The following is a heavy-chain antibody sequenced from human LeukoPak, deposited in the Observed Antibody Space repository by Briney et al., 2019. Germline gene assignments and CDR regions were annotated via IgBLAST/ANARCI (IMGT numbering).Heavy chain of an antibody. CDR3: ARGSWYSSGVWPVFDH. V-gene: IGHV4-34*01. J-gene: IGHJ4*02. Sequence: PSETLSLTCAVYGGSFSGYYWSWIRQPPGKGLEWIGEINHSGSTNYNPSLKSRVTISVDTSKNQFSLKVTSATAADTAVYYCARGSWYSSGVWPVFDHWGQGTLITVSS. CDR1: GGSFSGYY. CDR2: INHSGST. D-gene: IGHD6-19*01.